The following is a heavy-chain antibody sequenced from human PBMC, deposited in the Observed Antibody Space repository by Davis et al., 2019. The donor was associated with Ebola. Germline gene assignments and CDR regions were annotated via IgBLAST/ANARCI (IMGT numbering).Heavy chain of an antibody. CDR2: INHSGST. J-gene: IGHJ6*03. CDR1: GGSFSDYY. D-gene: IGHD3-10*01. V-gene: IGHV4-34*01. Sequence: MPSETLSLTCAVYGGSFSDYYWSWIRQPPGKGLEWIGEINHSGSTNYNPSLKSRVTISVDTSKKQFSLMLNSVTAADTAVYYCARGGGSYYMDVWGKGATVTVSS. CDR3: ARGGGSYYMDV.